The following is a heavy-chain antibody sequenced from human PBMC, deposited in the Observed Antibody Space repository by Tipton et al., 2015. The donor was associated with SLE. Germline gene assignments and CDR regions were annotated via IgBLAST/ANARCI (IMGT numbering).Heavy chain of an antibody. CDR2: INHSGST. V-gene: IGHV4-34*01. CDR3: ARAPLGSVPLDY. J-gene: IGHJ4*02. D-gene: IGHD1-26*01. CDR1: GGSFSGYY. Sequence: LRLSCAVYGGSFSGYYWSWIRQPPGKGLEWIGEINHSGSTNYNPSLKSRVTISVDTSKNQFSLKLGSVTAADTAVYYCARAPLGSVPLDYWGQGTLVTVSS.